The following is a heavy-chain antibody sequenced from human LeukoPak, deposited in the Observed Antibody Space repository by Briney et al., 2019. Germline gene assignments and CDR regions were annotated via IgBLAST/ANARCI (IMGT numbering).Heavy chain of an antibody. J-gene: IGHJ4*02. CDR3: ARGYLIDY. CDR2: VYSGDRT. Sequence: GGSLRLSCAASGFTVNSNYMSWVRQAPGNGLEWVSVVYSGDRTYYADSVKGRFTTSRDDSTNTLYLLMNSLRAEDTAVYYCARGYLIDYWGQGTLVTVSS. D-gene: IGHD1-26*01. V-gene: IGHV3-66*01. CDR1: GFTVNSNY.